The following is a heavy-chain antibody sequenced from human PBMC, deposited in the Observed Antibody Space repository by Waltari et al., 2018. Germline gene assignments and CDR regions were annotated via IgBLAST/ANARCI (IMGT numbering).Heavy chain of an antibody. CDR1: GFTFSSYA. D-gene: IGHD6-13*01. V-gene: IGHV3-23*03. J-gene: IGHJ4*02. Sequence: EVQLLESGGGLVQPGGSLRLSCAASGFTFSSYAMSWVRQAPGKGLEWVSVIYSGGSTYYADSGKGRFTISRDNSKNTLYLQMNSLRAEDTAVYYCAKGAAAGTGTFDYWGQGTLVTVSS. CDR2: IYSGGST. CDR3: AKGAAAGTGTFDY.